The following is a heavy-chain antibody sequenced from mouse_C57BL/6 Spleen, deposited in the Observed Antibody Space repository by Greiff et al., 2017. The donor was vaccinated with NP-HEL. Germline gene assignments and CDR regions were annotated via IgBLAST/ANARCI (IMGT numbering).Heavy chain of an antibody. J-gene: IGHJ2*01. V-gene: IGHV1-81*01. CDR1: GYTFTSYG. Sequence: VQVVESGAELARPGASVKLSCKASGYTFTSYGISWVKQRTGQGLEWIGEIYPRSGNTYYNEKFKGKATLTADKSSSTAYMELRSLTSEDSAVYFCARGDPYTAQALYYFDYWGQGTTLTVSS. D-gene: IGHD3-2*02. CDR3: ARGDPYTAQALYYFDY. CDR2: IYPRSGNT.